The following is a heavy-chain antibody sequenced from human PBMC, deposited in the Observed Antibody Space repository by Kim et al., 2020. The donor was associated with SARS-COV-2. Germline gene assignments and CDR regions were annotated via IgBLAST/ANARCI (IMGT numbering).Heavy chain of an antibody. CDR1: GFTFSIYA. J-gene: IGHJ4*02. CDR2: ISDSGVGT. CDR3: EASDF. V-gene: IGHV3-23*01. Sequence: GGSLRLSCAASGFTFSIYAMSWARQAPGKGLEWVSTISDSGVGTHYADPVKGRFTISRDNSKSTLFLQMSSLRAEDTAIYYCEASDFWGQGALVTVSS.